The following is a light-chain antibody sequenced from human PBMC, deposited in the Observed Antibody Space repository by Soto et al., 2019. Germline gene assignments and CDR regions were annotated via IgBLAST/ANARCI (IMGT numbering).Light chain of an antibody. CDR2: GTS. J-gene: IGKJ5*01. CDR1: QSIGSN. CDR3: QQYGNSPIT. V-gene: IGKV3-20*01. Sequence: EIVMTQSPATLSVSPGERATLSCRASQSIGSNLAWYQQKPGQAPRLVIYGTSSRATGIPDRFSGSGSGADFTLTISRLEPEDFAVYYCQQYGNSPITFGQGTRLEI.